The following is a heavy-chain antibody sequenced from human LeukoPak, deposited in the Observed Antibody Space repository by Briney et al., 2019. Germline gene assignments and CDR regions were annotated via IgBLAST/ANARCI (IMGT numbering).Heavy chain of an antibody. CDR2: IYSGGST. CDR3: ARLVGATGAWRYYYYYMDV. D-gene: IGHD1-26*01. Sequence: GGSLGLSCAASGFTVSSNYMSWVRQAPGKGLEWVSVIYSGGSTYYAGSVKGRFTISRDNSKNTLYLQMNSLRAEDTAVYHCARLVGATGAWRYYYYYMDVWGKGTTVTISS. V-gene: IGHV3-66*04. J-gene: IGHJ6*03. CDR1: GFTVSSNY.